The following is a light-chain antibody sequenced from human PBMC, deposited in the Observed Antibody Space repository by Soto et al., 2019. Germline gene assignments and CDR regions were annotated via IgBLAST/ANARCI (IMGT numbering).Light chain of an antibody. V-gene: IGKV3-11*01. CDR3: HQRNTWSYT. CDR2: DTF. CDR1: QNVGST. J-gene: IGKJ2*01. Sequence: IVLTQSPGTLSLSPRERATLSCRASQNVGSTLAWYQQKPGQAPRLLIYDTFNRATGIPARYSGGGSGTDFTLTTSSLEAEVFAVYYCHQRNTWSYTFGQGTRLQIK.